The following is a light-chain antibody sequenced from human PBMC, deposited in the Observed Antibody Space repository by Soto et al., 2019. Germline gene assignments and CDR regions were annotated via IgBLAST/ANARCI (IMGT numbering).Light chain of an antibody. CDR1: RSNIGAGYD. J-gene: IGLJ2*01. CDR2: ANS. CDR3: QSYDRSLSVV. V-gene: IGLV1-40*01. Sequence: QPVLTQPPSVSGAPGQRVTISCTGSRSNIGAGYDVHWYQQLPGTAPKVLIYANSNRPSGVPDRFSGSKSGTSASLAITGLQAEDEADYYCQSYDRSLSVVFGGGTKLTVL.